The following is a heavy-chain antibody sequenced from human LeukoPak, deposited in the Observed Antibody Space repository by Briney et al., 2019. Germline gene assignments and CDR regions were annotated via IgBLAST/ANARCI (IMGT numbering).Heavy chain of an antibody. J-gene: IGHJ5*02. CDR2: INHSGST. CDR1: GGSFSGYY. Sequence: SETLSLTCAVYGGSFSGYYWSWIRQPPGKGREGIGEINHSGSTNYNASLKSRVTISVDTSKNQFSLRLSAVTAADRAVYYCAPRGDIEHSYGYGKWFDPWGQGTRVTVSS. D-gene: IGHD5-18*01. V-gene: IGHV4-34*01. CDR3: APRGDIEHSYGYGKWFDP.